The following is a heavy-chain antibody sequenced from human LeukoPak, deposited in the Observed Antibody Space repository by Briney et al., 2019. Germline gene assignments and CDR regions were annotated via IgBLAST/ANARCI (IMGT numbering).Heavy chain of an antibody. J-gene: IGHJ4*02. Sequence: SETLSLTCAVYGGSFTGYYWTWIRQPPGKGLEWIGEINHSGSTNYNPSLKSRVTIPVDTSKNQFSLKLSSVTAADTAVYYCARARRYYDFWSGYYGPQRKPYYFDYWGQGTLVTVSS. CDR3: ARARRYYDFWSGYYGPQRKPYYFDY. CDR2: INHSGST. D-gene: IGHD3-3*01. V-gene: IGHV4-34*01. CDR1: GGSFTGYY.